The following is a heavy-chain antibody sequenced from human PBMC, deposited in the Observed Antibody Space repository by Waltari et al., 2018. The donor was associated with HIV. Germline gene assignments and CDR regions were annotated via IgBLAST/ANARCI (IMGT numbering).Heavy chain of an antibody. CDR2: IRSKTYGGTT. V-gene: IGHV3-49*03. D-gene: IGHD5-18*01. CDR1: GLTFGDYA. J-gene: IGHJ4*02. CDR3: SRSRGYSDGYADY. Sequence: EVQLVESGGGLVQSGRSLRLSCTASGLTFGDYAMSWFRQAPGKGLCWVGVIRSKTYGGTTEYAAAVKDRFTNSRDDSKSIAYLQMSSLKTEDTAVYYCSRSRGYSDGYADYWGQGTLVTVSS.